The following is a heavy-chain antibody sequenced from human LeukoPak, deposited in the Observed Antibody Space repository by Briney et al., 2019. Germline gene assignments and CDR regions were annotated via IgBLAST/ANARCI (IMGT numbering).Heavy chain of an antibody. Sequence: ASVKVSCKASGYTFTGYYMHWVRQAPGQGLVWMGWINPNSGGTNYAQKFQGRVTMTRDTSISTAYMELSRLRSDDTAVYYCTRARYCSGGSCYPTYNWFDPWGQGTLVTVSS. J-gene: IGHJ5*02. CDR3: TRARYCSGGSCYPTYNWFDP. CDR1: GYTFTGYY. D-gene: IGHD2-15*01. V-gene: IGHV1-2*02. CDR2: INPNSGGT.